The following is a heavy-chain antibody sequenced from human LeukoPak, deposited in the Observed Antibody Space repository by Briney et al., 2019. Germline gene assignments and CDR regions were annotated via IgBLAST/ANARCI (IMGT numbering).Heavy chain of an antibody. CDR1: GFTFSSYT. Sequence: PGGSLRLSCAASGFTFSSYTMNWIRQAPGKGLEWASYISSSGSTIYYADSVKGRLTISRDNAKNSLFLQMNSLRAEDTAVYYCARSRSYYSSTSCSPEFVGYWGQGTLVTVSS. CDR2: ISSSGSTI. V-gene: IGHV3-48*04. D-gene: IGHD2-2*01. CDR3: ARSRSYYSSTSCSPEFVGY. J-gene: IGHJ4*02.